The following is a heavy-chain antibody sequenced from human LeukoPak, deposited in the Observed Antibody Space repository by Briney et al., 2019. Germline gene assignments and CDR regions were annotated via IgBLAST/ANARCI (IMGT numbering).Heavy chain of an antibody. V-gene: IGHV3-11*01. J-gene: IGHJ4*02. CDR2: ISTSGSTV. D-gene: IGHD3-22*01. Sequence: PGGSLRLSCAASGFSFSDYHMSWIRQAPGKGLEWVSYISTSGSTVYYADSVKGRFTISRDNAKNSLYLQMNSLRAEDTAVYYCAMEEYYYDTSGYLDYWGQGTLVTVSS. CDR1: GFSFSDYH. CDR3: AMEEYYYDTSGYLDY.